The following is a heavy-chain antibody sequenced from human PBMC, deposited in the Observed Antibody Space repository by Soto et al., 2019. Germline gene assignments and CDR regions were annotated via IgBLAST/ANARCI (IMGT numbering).Heavy chain of an antibody. CDR1: GFTFSSYW. J-gene: IGHJ4*02. V-gene: IGHV3-74*01. CDR3: LVSGNYRFDY. CDR2: INGGGSST. Sequence: GGSLRLSCAASGFTFSSYWMHWVRQAPGKGLVWVARINGGGSSTSYADSVKGRFTISRDNARNTLYLQMNSLRAEDTAVYYCLVSGNYRFDYWGPGILVTVSS. D-gene: IGHD1-26*01.